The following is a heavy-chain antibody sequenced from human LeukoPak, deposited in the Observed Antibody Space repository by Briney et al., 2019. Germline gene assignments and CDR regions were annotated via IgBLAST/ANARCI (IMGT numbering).Heavy chain of an antibody. CDR2: ISYDINNK. CDR3: ARGTGDTSSWFHDF. D-gene: IGHD6-13*01. Sequence: GGSLRLSCAASGFTFSTYGMHWVRQAPGKGLEWVAVISYDINNKYYADSVKGRFAISRDNSKDTLYLQMNSLRPEDTAVYHCARGTGDTSSWFHDFWGQGTLVTVSS. V-gene: IGHV3-30*19. CDR1: GFTFSTYG. J-gene: IGHJ4*02.